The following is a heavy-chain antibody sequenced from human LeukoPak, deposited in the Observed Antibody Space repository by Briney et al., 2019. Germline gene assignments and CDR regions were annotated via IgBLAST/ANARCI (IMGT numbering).Heavy chain of an antibody. CDR3: ATRYSSGWYPFDY. CDR2: IYYSGST. V-gene: IGHV4-59*08. J-gene: IGHJ4*02. Sequence: SQTLSLTCTVSGGSISSYYWSWIRQPPGKGLEWFGYIYYSGSTNYNPSLKSRVTISVDTSKNQFSLKLSSVTAADTAVYYCATRYSSGWYPFDYWGQRTLVTVSS. D-gene: IGHD6-19*01. CDR1: GGSISSYY.